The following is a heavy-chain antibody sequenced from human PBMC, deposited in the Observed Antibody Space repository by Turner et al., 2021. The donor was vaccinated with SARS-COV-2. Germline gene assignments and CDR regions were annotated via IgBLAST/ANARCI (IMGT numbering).Heavy chain of an antibody. V-gene: IGHV4-59*01. J-gene: IGHJ4*02. CDR3: ASYYYDSSGYHYAFDY. CDR1: GGSISSYY. CDR2: IYYSGST. D-gene: IGHD3-22*01. Sequence: QVQLQASGPGLEKPSETLSLSCAVSGGSISSYYWSWIRQPPGKGLEWIGYIYYSGSTNYNPSLKSRVTISVDTAKNQFSLKLSSVTAADTAVYYCASYYYDSSGYHYAFDYWGQGTLVTVSS.